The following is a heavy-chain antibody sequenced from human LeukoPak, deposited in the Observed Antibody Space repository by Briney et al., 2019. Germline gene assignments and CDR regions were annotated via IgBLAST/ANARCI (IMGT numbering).Heavy chain of an antibody. Sequence: SQTLSLTCTVSGGSISSGDYYWSWIRQPPGKGLEWIGYIYYSGRTNYNPSLKSRVTISEDTSKNQFSLEVTSVTAADTAVYYCARAPSASYYMDVWGKGTTVTVSS. J-gene: IGHJ6*03. V-gene: IGHV4-30-4*01. CDR3: ARAPSASYYMDV. CDR1: GGSISSGDYY. CDR2: IYYSGRT.